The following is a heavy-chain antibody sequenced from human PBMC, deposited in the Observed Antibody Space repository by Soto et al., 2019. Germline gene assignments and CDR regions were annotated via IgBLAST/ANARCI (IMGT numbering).Heavy chain of an antibody. Sequence: PSETLSLTCAVYGGSFSGYYWSWIRQPPGKGLEWIGEINHSGSTNYNPSLKSRVTISVDTSKNQFSLKLSSVTAADTAVYYCARGQNDYGDYSLLAWGQGTLVTVSS. CDR1: GGSFSGYY. D-gene: IGHD4-17*01. V-gene: IGHV4-34*01. CDR3: ARGQNDYGDYSLLA. CDR2: INHSGST. J-gene: IGHJ5*02.